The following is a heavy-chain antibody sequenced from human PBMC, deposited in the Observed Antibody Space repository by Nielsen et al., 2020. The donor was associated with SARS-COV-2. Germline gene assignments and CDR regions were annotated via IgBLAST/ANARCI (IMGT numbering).Heavy chain of an antibody. V-gene: IGHV3-11*01. CDR2: ISSSGSTI. D-gene: IGHD3-22*01. CDR1: GFTFSDYY. CDR3: ASTSSGYYYSNWFDP. J-gene: IGHJ5*02. Sequence: GGSLRLSCAASGFTFSDYYMSWIRQAPGKGLEWVSYISSSGSTIYYADSVKGRFTISRDNAKNSLYLQMNSLRAEDTAVYYCASTSSGYYYSNWFDPWGQGTLVTVSS.